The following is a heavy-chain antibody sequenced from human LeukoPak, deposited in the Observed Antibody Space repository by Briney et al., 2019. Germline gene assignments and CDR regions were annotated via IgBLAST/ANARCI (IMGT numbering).Heavy chain of an antibody. CDR1: GGFISSGGYY. CDR2: IYCSGST. Sequence: SETLSLTCTVSGGFISSGGYYWSWIRQHPGKGLEWIGYIYCSGSTYYNPSLKSRVTISVDTSKNQFSLKLSSVTAADTAVYYCARSTGYSGYDSPDDAFDIWGQGTMVTVSS. CDR3: ARSTGYSGYDSPDDAFDI. J-gene: IGHJ3*02. D-gene: IGHD5-12*01. V-gene: IGHV4-31*03.